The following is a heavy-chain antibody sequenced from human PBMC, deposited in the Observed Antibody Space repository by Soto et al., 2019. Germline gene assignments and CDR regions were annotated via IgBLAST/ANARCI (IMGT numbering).Heavy chain of an antibody. Sequence: EASVKVSCKASGGTFSSYAISWVRQAPGQGLGWMGGIIPIFGTANYAQKFQGRATITADESTSTAYMELSSLRSEDTAVYYCAREGRGDAHDAFDIWGQGTMVTVSS. CDR1: GGTFSSYA. D-gene: IGHD2-21*02. V-gene: IGHV1-69*13. CDR3: AREGRGDAHDAFDI. J-gene: IGHJ3*02. CDR2: IIPIFGTA.